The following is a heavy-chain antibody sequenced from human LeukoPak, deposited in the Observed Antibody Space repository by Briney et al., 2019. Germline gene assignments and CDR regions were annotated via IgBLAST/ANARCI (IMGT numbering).Heavy chain of an antibody. Sequence: GGSLRLSCAASGFTFSSYAMHWVRRAPGKGLEWVAVISYDGSNKYYADSVKGRFTISRDNSKNTLYLQMNSLRAEDTAVYYCARDCYCSSTSCYPILAFYYYYYYGMDVWGQGTTVTVSS. D-gene: IGHD2-2*01. J-gene: IGHJ6*02. CDR3: ARDCYCSSTSCYPILAFYYYYYYGMDV. CDR2: ISYDGSNK. V-gene: IGHV3-30*04. CDR1: GFTFSSYA.